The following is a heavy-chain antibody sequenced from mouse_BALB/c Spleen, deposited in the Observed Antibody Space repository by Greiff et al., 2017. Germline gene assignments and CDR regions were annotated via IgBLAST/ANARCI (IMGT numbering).Heavy chain of an antibody. Sequence: EVHLVESGGGLVQPGGSLRLSCATSGFTFTDYYMSWVRQPPGKALEWLGFIRNKANGYTTEYSASVKGRFTISRDNSQSILYLQMNTLRAEDSATYYCAREGESSPVYFDYWGQGTTLTVSS. D-gene: IGHD1-1*01. CDR1: GFTFTDYY. J-gene: IGHJ2*01. CDR3: AREGESSPVYFDY. V-gene: IGHV7-3*02. CDR2: IRNKANGYTT.